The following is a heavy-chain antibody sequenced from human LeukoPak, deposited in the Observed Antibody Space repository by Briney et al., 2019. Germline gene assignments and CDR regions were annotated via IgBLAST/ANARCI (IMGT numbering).Heavy chain of an antibody. CDR1: GLAFGSYS. J-gene: IGHJ4*02. V-gene: IGHV3-48*01. CDR3: ARDFGFFATGY. Sequence: PGGSLRLSCAASGLAFGSYSMNWVRQAPGKGLEWVSYISSHSGTIYYADSVKGRFTISRDNAKNSLYLQMNSLRAEDTAVYYCARDFGFFATGYWGQGILVTVSS. CDR2: ISSHSGTI. D-gene: IGHD3-3*01.